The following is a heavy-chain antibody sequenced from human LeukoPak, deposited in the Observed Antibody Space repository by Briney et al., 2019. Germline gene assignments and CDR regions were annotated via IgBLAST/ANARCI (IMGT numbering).Heavy chain of an antibody. CDR1: GFTFSSYA. CDR3: AKGRGAFDI. Sequence: VGSLSLSCAASGFTFSSYAMSSVRQAPGRGLEWASAISGSGGTTYYADSVKGRFTISRDNSKNTLYLQMNSLRAEDKAVYYCAKGRGAFDIWGQRTMVTVS. CDR2: ISGSGGTT. J-gene: IGHJ3*02. V-gene: IGHV3-23*01.